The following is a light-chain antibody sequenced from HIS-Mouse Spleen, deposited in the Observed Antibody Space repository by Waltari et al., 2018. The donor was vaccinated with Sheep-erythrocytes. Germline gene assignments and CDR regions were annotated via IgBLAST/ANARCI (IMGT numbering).Light chain of an antibody. CDR1: TSDVGGYNF. Sequence: QSALTQPRSVSGSPGQSVTIPCPGTTSDVGGYNFVSWYQKHPGKAPKLMIYDVSKRPSGVPDRFSGSKSGNTASLTISGLQAEDEADYYCCSYAGSYTWVFGGGTKLTVL. V-gene: IGLV2-11*01. CDR2: DVS. J-gene: IGLJ3*02. CDR3: CSYAGSYTWV.